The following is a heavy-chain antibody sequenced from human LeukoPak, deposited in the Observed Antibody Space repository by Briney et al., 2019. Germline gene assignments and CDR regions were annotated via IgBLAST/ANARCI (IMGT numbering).Heavy chain of an antibody. CDR1: GLSFRNYA. J-gene: IGHJ4*02. CDR3: AREGNYYHSSGIWDFDY. CDR2: ISHDESNE. V-gene: IGHV3-30-3*01. D-gene: IGHD3-22*01. Sequence: GGSLRLSCAASGLSFRNYAMHWVRHTPGKGLEWVTYISHDESNEYYADSMKGRFTISRDNSKNTLYLQMNSLRADDTAVYYCAREGNYYHSSGIWDFDYWGQGTLVTVSS.